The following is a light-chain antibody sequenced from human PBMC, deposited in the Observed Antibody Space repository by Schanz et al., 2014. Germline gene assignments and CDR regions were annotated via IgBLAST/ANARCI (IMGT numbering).Light chain of an antibody. Sequence: ETVLTQSPGTLSLSPGERATLSCRASQSVTSTYLAWYQQKPGQAPRLLIYEASIRATGVPDRFSGSGSGTDFTLTISSLEPEDFAVYYCQQRSNWPSLTFGGGTKVDFK. CDR3: QQRSNWPSLT. CDR1: QSVTSTY. V-gene: IGKV3D-20*02. J-gene: IGKJ4*01. CDR2: EAS.